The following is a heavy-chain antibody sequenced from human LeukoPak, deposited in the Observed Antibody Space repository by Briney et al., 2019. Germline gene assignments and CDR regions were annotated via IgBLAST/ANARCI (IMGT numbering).Heavy chain of an antibody. Sequence: ASVKVSCKASGYTSTSYDINWVRQATGQGLEWMGWMNPNSGNTGYAQKFQGRVTMTRNTSISTAYMELSSLRSEDTAVYYCARWVVELRGSWFDPWGQGTLVTVSS. J-gene: IGHJ5*02. D-gene: IGHD1-7*01. CDR1: GYTSTSYD. V-gene: IGHV1-8*01. CDR2: MNPNSGNT. CDR3: ARWVVELRGSWFDP.